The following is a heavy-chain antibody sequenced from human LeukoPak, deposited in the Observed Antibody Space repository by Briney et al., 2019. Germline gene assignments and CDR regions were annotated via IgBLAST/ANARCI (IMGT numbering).Heavy chain of an antibody. Sequence: ASVKVSCKASGYTFTSYYMHWVRQAPGQGLEWMGIINPSGGSTSYAQKFQGRVTMTRDTSTSTVYMELSSLRSEDTAVYYCAREGSADDCGDYENWFDPWGQGTLVTVSS. CDR3: AREGSADDCGDYENWFDP. J-gene: IGHJ5*02. D-gene: IGHD4-17*01. CDR1: GYTFTSYY. V-gene: IGHV1-46*01. CDR2: INPSGGST.